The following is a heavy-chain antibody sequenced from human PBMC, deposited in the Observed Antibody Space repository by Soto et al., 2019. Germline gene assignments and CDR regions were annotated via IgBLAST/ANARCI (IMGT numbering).Heavy chain of an antibody. CDR2: IYYSGRT. D-gene: IGHD3-10*01. V-gene: IGHV4-59*11. Sequence: SETLSLTCTVSGGSISSHYWSWIRQPPGQGLEWIGYIYYSGRTNYNPSLKSRVTISVDTSKSQFSLRLSSVTAEDTAVYYCACGGSGSYYKYFDYWGQGTLVTVSS. CDR1: GGSISSHY. J-gene: IGHJ4*02. CDR3: ACGGSGSYYKYFDY.